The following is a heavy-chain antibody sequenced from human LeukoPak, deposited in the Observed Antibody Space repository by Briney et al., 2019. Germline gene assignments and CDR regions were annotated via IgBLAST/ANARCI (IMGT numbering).Heavy chain of an antibody. J-gene: IGHJ4*02. Sequence: GGSLRLSCAASGFTFSDNYMSWIRQAPGKGLEWVSFISISGATIHYADSVRGRLTISRDNAKNSLYLQMNSLRAEDTAMYYRARTIIGIYGSFEYYFDLWGQGTLVTVSS. CDR2: ISISGATI. D-gene: IGHD3-16*01. CDR3: ARTIIGIYGSFEYYFDL. V-gene: IGHV3-11*01. CDR1: GFTFSDNY.